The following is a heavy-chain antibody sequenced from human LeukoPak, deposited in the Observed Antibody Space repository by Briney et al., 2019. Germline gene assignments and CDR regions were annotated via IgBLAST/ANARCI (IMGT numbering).Heavy chain of an antibody. V-gene: IGHV3-73*01. Sequence: GGSLRLSCAASGFTFSVSAMHWVRQASGKGLEWVGRIRSKANSYATAYAASVKGRFTISRDDSKNTAYLQMNSLETEDTAVYYCTRGGDGYSLFDYWGQGTLVTVSS. CDR3: TRGGDGYSLFDY. CDR2: IRSKANSYAT. CDR1: GFTFSVSA. J-gene: IGHJ4*02. D-gene: IGHD5-24*01.